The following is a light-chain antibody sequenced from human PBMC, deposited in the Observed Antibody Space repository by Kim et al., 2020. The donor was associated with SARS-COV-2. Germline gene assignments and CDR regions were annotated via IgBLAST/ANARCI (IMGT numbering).Light chain of an antibody. Sequence: VSPGERATLSCRASQSVSGNLAWYQQKPGQAPRLLIYSASTRATAIPARFSGSGSGTEFTLTISSLQSEDFAVYYCQQYDNWPLTFGQGTKVDIK. V-gene: IGKV3-15*01. CDR3: QQYDNWPLT. CDR1: QSVSGN. J-gene: IGKJ1*01. CDR2: SAS.